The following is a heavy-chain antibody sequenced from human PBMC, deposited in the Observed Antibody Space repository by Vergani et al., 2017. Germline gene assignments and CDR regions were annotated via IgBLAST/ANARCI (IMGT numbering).Heavy chain of an antibody. CDR3: AIATPLAGYYYGSGSLYD. D-gene: IGHD3-10*01. CDR2: INHSGST. Sequence: QVQLQESGPGLVKPSETLSLTCTVSGYSISSGYYWGWTRHPQGKGLEWIGSINHSGSTYYNPSLKSRVTIAVDTSKNQFFPKLSSVTAAGTSVYYCAIATPLAGYYYGSGSLYDWGQGTLVTVSS. CDR1: GYSISSGYY. V-gene: IGHV4-38-2*02. J-gene: IGHJ4*02.